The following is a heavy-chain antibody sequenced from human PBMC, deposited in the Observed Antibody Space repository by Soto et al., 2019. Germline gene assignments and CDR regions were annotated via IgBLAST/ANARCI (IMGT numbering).Heavy chain of an antibody. Sequence: QVLLQESGPGLVKPSETLSLTATVSGASISKTGLYWSWIRQPPGKVLEWIGYIYSRGSTTYNSALRSRVTISSCTSKNQVSLNLTYVTAADTAMYYCARTTGSRSLDVWGHGTMVSVSS. CDR3: ARTTGSRSLDV. V-gene: IGHV4-61*08. D-gene: IGHD3-9*01. J-gene: IGHJ3*01. CDR1: GASISKTGLY. CDR2: IYSRGST.